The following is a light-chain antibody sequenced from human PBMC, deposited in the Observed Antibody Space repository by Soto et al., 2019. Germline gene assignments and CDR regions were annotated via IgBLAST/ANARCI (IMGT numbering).Light chain of an antibody. Sequence: EVLLTQSPGTLSLSPGERATLSCRASQSVRGSYLAWYQQTPGQAPRLLIYGASRRAAGIPARFSGSGSGTDFTLTISSLEPEDFAVYYCQQRSNWPLTFGGGTKVDIK. V-gene: IGKV3D-20*02. J-gene: IGKJ4*01. CDR2: GAS. CDR3: QQRSNWPLT. CDR1: QSVRGSY.